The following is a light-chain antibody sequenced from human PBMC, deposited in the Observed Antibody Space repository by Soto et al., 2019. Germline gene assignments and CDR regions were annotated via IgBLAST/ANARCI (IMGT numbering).Light chain of an antibody. CDR3: SSYTSSSTLAV. CDR2: EVS. J-gene: IGLJ1*01. CDR1: SSDIGGFNY. V-gene: IGLV2-14*01. Sequence: QSVLTRPASVSGSPGQSITISCTGTSSDIGGFNYVSWFQQHPGTAPKLMIYEVSNRPSGVSNRFSGSKSGNTASLTISGLQAEDEADYYCSSYTSSSTLAVFGPGTKVTVL.